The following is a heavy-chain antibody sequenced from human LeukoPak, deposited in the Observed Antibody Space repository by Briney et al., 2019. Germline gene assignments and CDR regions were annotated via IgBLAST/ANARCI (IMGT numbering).Heavy chain of an antibody. V-gene: IGHV4-39*01. CDR3: SGYDELDELDY. Sequence: SGTLSLTCAVSGGSISSSSYYWGWIRQPPGKGLEWIGSIYYSGSTYYNPSLKSRVTISVDTSKNQFSLKLSSVTAADTAVYYCSGYDELDELDYWGQGTLVTVSS. CDR2: IYYSGST. CDR1: GGSISSSSYY. J-gene: IGHJ4*02. D-gene: IGHD5-12*01.